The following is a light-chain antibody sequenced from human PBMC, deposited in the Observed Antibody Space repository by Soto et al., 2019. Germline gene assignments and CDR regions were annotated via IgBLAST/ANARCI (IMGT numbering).Light chain of an antibody. CDR3: SSYAGSSHV. J-gene: IGLJ1*01. CDR1: ISDVGGYNY. CDR2: EVN. Sequence: SLLTQPPSASGSPGQSGAISCTGTISDVGGYNYVSWYQQHPGKAPKLMIYEVNKRPSGVPDRFSGSKSGNTASLTVSGLQAEDEADYYCSSYAGSSHVFGTGTKVTVL. V-gene: IGLV2-8*01.